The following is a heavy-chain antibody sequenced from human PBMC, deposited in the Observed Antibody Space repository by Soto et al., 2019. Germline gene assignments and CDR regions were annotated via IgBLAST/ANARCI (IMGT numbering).Heavy chain of an antibody. D-gene: IGHD5-12*01. CDR2: ISAYNGNT. V-gene: IGHV1-18*01. J-gene: IGHJ4*02. CDR1: CYTISRYC. Sequence: GAPVKVSSQASCYTISRYCISWVRQAPGQGLEWMGWISAYNGNTNYAQKLQGRVTMTTDTSTSTAYMELRSLRSDDTAVYYCARYNVGYSGYESDYWGQGTLVTVSS. CDR3: ARYNVGYSGYESDY.